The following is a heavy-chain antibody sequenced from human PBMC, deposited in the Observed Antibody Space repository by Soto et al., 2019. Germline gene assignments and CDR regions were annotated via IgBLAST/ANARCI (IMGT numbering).Heavy chain of an antibody. CDR2: IWYDGSNQ. D-gene: IGHD1-26*01. V-gene: IGHV3-33*01. J-gene: IGHJ4*02. CDR1: GFTFSSYG. Sequence: QVQLVESGGGVVQPGRSLRLSCAASGFTFSSYGMHWVRQAPGKGLEWVAVIWYDGSNQYYADSVKGRFTISRDNSKNTLYLQMNSLRAEDTAVYYCARESGLAFDYWGQGTLVTVSS. CDR3: ARESGLAFDY.